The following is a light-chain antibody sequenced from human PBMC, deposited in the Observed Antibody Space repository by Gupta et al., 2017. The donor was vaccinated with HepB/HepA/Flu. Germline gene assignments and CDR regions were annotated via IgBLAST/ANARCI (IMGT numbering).Light chain of an antibody. Sequence: EIVLTQSPGTLSLSPGERATLSCRASQSVGSSYLAWYQQKPGQAPRLLIYAASSRATGIPDKFSGSGSGTDFTLAISRREPEDFAVYYCQHEGSSPRTFGQGTKVEIK. CDR1: QSVGSSY. J-gene: IGKJ1*01. CDR2: AAS. CDR3: QHEGSSPRT. V-gene: IGKV3-20*01.